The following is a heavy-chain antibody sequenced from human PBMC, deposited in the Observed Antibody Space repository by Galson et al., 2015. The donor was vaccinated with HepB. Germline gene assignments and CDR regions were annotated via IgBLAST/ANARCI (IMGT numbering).Heavy chain of an antibody. CDR1: GFSFSSFA. Sequence: SLRLSCAASGFSFSSFAMHWVRQAPGKGLEWVAIISYDGKHQYCADSVRGRFTISRDISKNTLYLQMNSLSAEDTAIYYCARDPDDSNGYYMSFEYWGQGTLVTVSS. CDR3: ARDPDDSNGYYMSFEY. V-gene: IGHV3-30*04. CDR2: ISYDGKHQ. D-gene: IGHD3-22*01. J-gene: IGHJ4*02.